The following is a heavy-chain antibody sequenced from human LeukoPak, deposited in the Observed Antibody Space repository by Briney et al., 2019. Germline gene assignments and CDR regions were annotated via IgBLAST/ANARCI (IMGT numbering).Heavy chain of an antibody. CDR1: GFTFDDYA. CDR3: ARMGQLSIDAFDI. CDR2: ISWNSGSI. V-gene: IGHV3-9*01. Sequence: GGSLRLSCAASGFTFDDYAMHWVRQAPGKGLEWVSGISWNSGSIGYADSVKGRFTISRDNAKNSLYLQMNSLRAEDTAVYYCARMGQLSIDAFDIWGQGTMVTVSS. J-gene: IGHJ3*02. D-gene: IGHD6-6*01.